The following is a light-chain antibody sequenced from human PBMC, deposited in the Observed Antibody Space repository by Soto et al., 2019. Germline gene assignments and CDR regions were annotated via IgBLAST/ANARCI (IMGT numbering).Light chain of an antibody. V-gene: IGKV1-39*01. CDR1: QSNSSY. CDR3: QQSYSTPRT. Sequence: DIQMTQSPSSLSASVGDRVTITCRASQSNSSYLNWYQQKPGKAPKLLIYAASSLQSGVPSRFSGSVSGTDFTLTISSLQPEDFATYYCQQSYSTPRTFGQGTKVEIK. CDR2: AAS. J-gene: IGKJ1*01.